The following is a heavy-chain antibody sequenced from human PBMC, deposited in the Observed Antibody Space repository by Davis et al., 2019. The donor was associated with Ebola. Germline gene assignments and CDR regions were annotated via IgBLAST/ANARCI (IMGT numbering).Heavy chain of an antibody. D-gene: IGHD5-24*01. CDR2: INSDGSST. CDR1: GFTFSSYW. Sequence: GESLKISCAASGFTFSSYWMHWVRQAPGKGLVWVSRINSDGSSTSYADSVKGRFTISRDNSKNTLYLQMNSLRAEDTAVYYCARGLRWLQPNFDYWGQGTLVTVSS. J-gene: IGHJ4*02. V-gene: IGHV3-74*01. CDR3: ARGLRWLQPNFDY.